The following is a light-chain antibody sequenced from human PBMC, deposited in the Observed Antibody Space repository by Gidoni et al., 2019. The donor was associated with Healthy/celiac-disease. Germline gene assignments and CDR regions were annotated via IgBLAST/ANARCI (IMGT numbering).Light chain of an antibody. J-gene: IGLJ1*01. V-gene: IGLV2-14*01. CDR2: DVS. Sequence: QSALTQPASLSGSPGQSITISCTGTSSDVGGYNYVSWYQQHPGKAPKLMIYDVSNRPSGVSNRFSGSKSGNTASLTISGLQAEDEADYYCSSYTSSSPLDFGTGTKVTVL. CDR1: SSDVGGYNY. CDR3: SSYTSSSPLD.